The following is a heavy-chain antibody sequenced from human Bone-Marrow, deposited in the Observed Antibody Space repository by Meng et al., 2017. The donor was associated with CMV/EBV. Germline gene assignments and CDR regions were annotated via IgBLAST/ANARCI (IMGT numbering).Heavy chain of an antibody. Sequence: YGGSFSGYYRSWIRQPPGKGLEWIGEINHSGSTNYNPSLKSRVTISVDTSKNQFSLKLSSVTAADTAVYYCARTAYYDFWSGYPLDYWGQGTLVTVSS. CDR1: GGSFSGYY. V-gene: IGHV4-34*01. D-gene: IGHD3-3*01. CDR3: ARTAYYDFWSGYPLDY. CDR2: INHSGST. J-gene: IGHJ4*02.